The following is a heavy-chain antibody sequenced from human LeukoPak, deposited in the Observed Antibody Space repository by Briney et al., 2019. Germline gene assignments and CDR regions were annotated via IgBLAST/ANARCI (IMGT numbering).Heavy chain of an antibody. CDR2: VNESGGT. CDR1: IDSFSNYH. V-gene: IGHV4-34*01. Sequence: SETLSLTCAVYIDSFSNYHWNWIRQTPAKGMEWIGEVNESGGTNISPSLRSRVILSVDTSKNQYSLKLISVTVADTAIYYCAKEAGDWPHNWFDPWGQGTLVTVSS. CDR3: AKEAGDWPHNWFDP. J-gene: IGHJ5*02. D-gene: IGHD2-21*02.